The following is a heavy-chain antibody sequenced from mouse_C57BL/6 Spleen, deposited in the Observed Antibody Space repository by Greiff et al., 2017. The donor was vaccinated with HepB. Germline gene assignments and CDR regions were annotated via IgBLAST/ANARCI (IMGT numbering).Heavy chain of an antibody. J-gene: IGHJ4*01. D-gene: IGHD3-1*01. V-gene: IGHV5-16*01. CDR3: AREPGRDYAMDY. Sequence: EVQLVESEGGLVQPGSSMKLSCTASGFTFSDYYMAWVRQVPEKGLEWVANINYDGSSTYYLDSLKSRFIISRDNAKHILYLQMSSLTSEDTATYYCAREPGRDYAMDYWGQGTSVTVSS. CDR1: GFTFSDYY. CDR2: INYDGSST.